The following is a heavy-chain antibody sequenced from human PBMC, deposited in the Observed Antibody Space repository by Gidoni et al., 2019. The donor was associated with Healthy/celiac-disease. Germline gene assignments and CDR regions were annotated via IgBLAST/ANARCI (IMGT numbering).Heavy chain of an antibody. J-gene: IGHJ6*02. Sequence: EVQLVESGGGLVKPGGSLRLSCAASGLTVSSYSMNWVRQAPGKGLEWVSSISSSSSYIYYADSVKCRFTISRDNAKNSLYLQMNSLRAEDTAVYYCARDTAAAYYYYYGMDVWGQGTTVTVSS. D-gene: IGHD6-13*01. CDR2: ISSSSSYI. CDR1: GLTVSSYS. V-gene: IGHV3-21*01. CDR3: ARDTAAAYYYYYGMDV.